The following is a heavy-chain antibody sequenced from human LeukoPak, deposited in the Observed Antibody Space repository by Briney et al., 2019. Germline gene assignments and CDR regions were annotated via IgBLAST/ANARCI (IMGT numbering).Heavy chain of an antibody. Sequence: ASVKVSCKASGYTFTSYYMHWVRQAPGQGLEWMGIMNTSGGSTSYAQKFQGIVTMTRDTSTSTVYMELSSLRSEDTAVYYCARDLRIAAAGENWFDPWGQGTLVTVSS. CDR3: ARDLRIAAAGENWFDP. CDR1: GYTFTSYY. V-gene: IGHV1-46*01. CDR2: MNTSGGST. D-gene: IGHD6-13*01. J-gene: IGHJ5*02.